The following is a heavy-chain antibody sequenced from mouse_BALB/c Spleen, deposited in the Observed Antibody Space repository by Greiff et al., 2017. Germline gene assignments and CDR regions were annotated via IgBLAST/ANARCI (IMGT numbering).Heavy chain of an antibody. D-gene: IGHD1-1*01. CDR1: GFTFSSYA. CDR2: ISSGGST. J-gene: IGHJ2*01. CDR3: ARGLRYDY. Sequence: EVKLVESGGGLVKPGGSLKLSCAASGFTFSSYAMSWVRQTPEKRLEWVASISSGGSTYYPDSVKGRFTISRDNARNILYLQMSSLRSEDTAMYYCARGLRYDYWGQGTTLTVSS. V-gene: IGHV5-6-5*01.